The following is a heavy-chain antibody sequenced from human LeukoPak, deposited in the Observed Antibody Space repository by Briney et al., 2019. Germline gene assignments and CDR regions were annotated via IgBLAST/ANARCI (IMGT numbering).Heavy chain of an antibody. V-gene: IGHV3-30*02. CDR1: GFTFSSYG. Sequence: PGGSLRLSCAASGFTFSSYGMHWVRQAPGKGLEWVAFIRYDGSNKYYADSVKGRFTISRDNSKNTLYLQMNSLRAEDTAVYYCAIEGYSSGWYGGYYYYYYMDVWGKGTTLTVSS. D-gene: IGHD6-19*01. J-gene: IGHJ6*03. CDR2: IRYDGSNK. CDR3: AIEGYSSGWYGGYYYYYYMDV.